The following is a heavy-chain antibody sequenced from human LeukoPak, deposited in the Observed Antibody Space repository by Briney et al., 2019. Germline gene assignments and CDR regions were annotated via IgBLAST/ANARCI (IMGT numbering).Heavy chain of an antibody. Sequence: SVKVSCKASGGTFSSYAISWVRQAPGQGLEWMGRIIPILGIANYAQKFQGRVTITADKSTRTAYMELSSLRSEDTAVYYCARDGALREYYFDYWGQGTLVTVSS. CDR1: GGTFSSYA. V-gene: IGHV1-69*04. CDR2: IIPILGIA. CDR3: ARDGALREYYFDY. D-gene: IGHD4/OR15-4a*01. J-gene: IGHJ4*02.